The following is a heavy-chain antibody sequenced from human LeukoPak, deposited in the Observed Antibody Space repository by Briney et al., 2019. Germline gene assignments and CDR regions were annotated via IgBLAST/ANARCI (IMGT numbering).Heavy chain of an antibody. V-gene: IGHV3-74*01. Sequence: GGSLRLSCAASGFTFSSYWMHWVRQAPGKGLVWVSRINTDGSSTSYADSMKGRFTISRDNAKNTLYLQMNSLRAEDTAVYYCAGDNSAGGNSFDYWGQGTLVTVSS. CDR1: GFTFSSYW. J-gene: IGHJ4*02. D-gene: IGHD2-15*01. CDR3: AGDNSAGGNSFDY. CDR2: INTDGSST.